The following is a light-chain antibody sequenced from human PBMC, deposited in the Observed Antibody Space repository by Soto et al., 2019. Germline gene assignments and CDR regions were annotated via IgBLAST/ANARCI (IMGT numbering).Light chain of an antibody. CDR2: RAS. CDR3: HQFGSSPLDT. Sequence: EIVLTQSPGTLSLSPGERATLSCRASQTISSSFLAWYQQKPGQAPRLLIYRASRRAPGIPDRFSGSGSWTEFTLTISRLAPEDFAVYYCHQFGSSPLDTFGPGTKVEIK. CDR1: QTISSSF. J-gene: IGKJ3*01. V-gene: IGKV3-20*01.